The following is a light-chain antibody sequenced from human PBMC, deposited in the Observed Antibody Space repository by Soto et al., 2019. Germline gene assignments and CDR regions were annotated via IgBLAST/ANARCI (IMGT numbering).Light chain of an antibody. V-gene: IGKV1-39*01. CDR1: QSISNH. CDR2: AAS. Sequence: IKMYISPSSLSSSVDDRVIITCRASQSISNHLNWYQQKPGKAPKLLIFAASSLQSGVPSRFSGSRSGPDFTLTISSLQPEDFAPYYCQLSYIIPPTFGQGSIV. CDR3: QLSYIIPPT. J-gene: IGKJ1*01.